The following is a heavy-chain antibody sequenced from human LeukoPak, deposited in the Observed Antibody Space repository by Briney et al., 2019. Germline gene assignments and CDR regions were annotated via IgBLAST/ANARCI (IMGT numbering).Heavy chain of an antibody. CDR3: ARDDRTAEVWFGADSKLDY. J-gene: IGHJ4*02. V-gene: IGHV1-18*04. Sequence: GASVKVSCKASGYTFTGYYMHWVRQAPGQGLEWMGWISAYNGNTNYAQKLQGRVTMTTDTSTSTAYMELRSLRSDDTAVYYCARDDRTAEVWFGADSKLDYWGQGTLVTVSS. CDR2: ISAYNGNT. CDR1: GYTFTGYY. D-gene: IGHD3-10*01.